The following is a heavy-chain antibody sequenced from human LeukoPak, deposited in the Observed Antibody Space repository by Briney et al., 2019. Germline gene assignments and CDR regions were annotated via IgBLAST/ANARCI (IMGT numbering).Heavy chain of an antibody. CDR1: GGSISSYY. V-gene: IGHV4-59*01. J-gene: IGHJ4*02. CDR3: ARGEAVAVGGFDY. CDR2: IYYSEST. D-gene: IGHD6-19*01. Sequence: PSETLSLTCTVSGGSISSYYWSWIRQPPGKGLEWIGYIYYSESTNYNPSLKSRVTISVDTSKNQFSLKLSSVTAADTAVYYCARGEAVAVGGFDYWGQGTLVTVSS.